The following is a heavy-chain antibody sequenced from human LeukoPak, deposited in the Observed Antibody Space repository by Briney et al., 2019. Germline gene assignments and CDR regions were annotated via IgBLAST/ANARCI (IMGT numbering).Heavy chain of an antibody. CDR1: GFTFDDYA. Sequence: PGRSLRLSCAASGFTFDDYAMHWVRQAPGKGLEWVSGISWNSGSIGYADSVKGRFTISRDNAKNSLFLEMNNLRVEDTALYYCAKSGGVVVGVYFDYWGQGTLVTVSS. CDR2: ISWNSGSI. D-gene: IGHD2-15*01. J-gene: IGHJ4*02. CDR3: AKSGGVVVGVYFDY. V-gene: IGHV3-9*01.